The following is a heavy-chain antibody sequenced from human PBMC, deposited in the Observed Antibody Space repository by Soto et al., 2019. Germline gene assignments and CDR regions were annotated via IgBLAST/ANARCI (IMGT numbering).Heavy chain of an antibody. CDR1: GFTFSSYW. CDR3: ARDKCTSCPADNWFDP. J-gene: IGHJ5*02. V-gene: IGHV3-74*01. D-gene: IGHD2-2*01. Sequence: PGGSLRLSCAASGFTFSSYWMHWVRQAPGKGLVWVPRINSDGSSTSYADSVKGRFTISRDNAKDTLYLQMNSLRAEDTAVYYCARDKCTSCPADNWFDPWGQGTLVTVSS. CDR2: INSDGSST.